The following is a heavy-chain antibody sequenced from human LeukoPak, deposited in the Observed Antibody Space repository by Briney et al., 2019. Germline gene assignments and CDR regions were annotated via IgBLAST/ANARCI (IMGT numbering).Heavy chain of an antibody. Sequence: PGGSLRLSCAASGFTFDDYAMHWVRQAPGKGLEWVSGISWNSGSIGYADSVKGRFTISRDNAKNSLYLQMNSLRAEDTALYYCAKAYCSSTSCYPDYWGQGTLVTVSS. CDR2: ISWNSGSI. CDR1: GFTFDDYA. V-gene: IGHV3-9*01. D-gene: IGHD2-2*01. CDR3: AKAYCSSTSCYPDY. J-gene: IGHJ4*02.